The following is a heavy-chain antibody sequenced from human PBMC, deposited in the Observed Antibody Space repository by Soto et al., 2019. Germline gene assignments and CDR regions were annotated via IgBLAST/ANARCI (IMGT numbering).Heavy chain of an antibody. D-gene: IGHD2-15*01. V-gene: IGHV1-69*13. CDR1: GGTFSSYV. Sequence: SVKVSCKASGGTFSSYVISWVRQAPGQGLEWMGGIIPIFGTANYAQKFQGRVTITADESTSTAYMELSSLRSEDTAVYYCARPAYCSGGSCYHSHYYYGMDVWGQGTTVTVSS. CDR3: ARPAYCSGGSCYHSHYYYGMDV. J-gene: IGHJ6*02. CDR2: IIPIFGTA.